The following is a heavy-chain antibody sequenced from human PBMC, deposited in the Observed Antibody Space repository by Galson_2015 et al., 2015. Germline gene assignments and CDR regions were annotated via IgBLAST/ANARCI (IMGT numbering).Heavy chain of an antibody. V-gene: IGHV5-51*01. CDR1: GYSFPSYW. CDR3: ARRPNDYPDY. J-gene: IGHJ4*02. Sequence: QSGTEVTKPGESLKISCKGSGYSFPSYWIGWVRQMPGKGLEWMGIIYPGDSDTRYSPSFQGQVTISVDKSISTAYLQWSSLKASDPAMYFCARRPNDYPDYWGQGTLVTVSS. CDR2: IYPGDSDT. D-gene: IGHD4-11*01.